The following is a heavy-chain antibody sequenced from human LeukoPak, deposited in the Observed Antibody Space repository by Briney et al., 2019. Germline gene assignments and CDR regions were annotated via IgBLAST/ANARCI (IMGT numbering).Heavy chain of an antibody. J-gene: IGHJ4*02. V-gene: IGHV3-30*03. Sequence: PGRSLRLSCAASGFTFSSYGVHWVRQAPGKGLEWVALISYDGSNKYYADSVKGRFTISRDSFQNTLFLQMNSLRPEDTAVFYCARDLHDYGDYWGQGTLVTVSS. CDR1: GFTFSSYG. CDR2: ISYDGSNK. CDR3: ARDLHDYGDY.